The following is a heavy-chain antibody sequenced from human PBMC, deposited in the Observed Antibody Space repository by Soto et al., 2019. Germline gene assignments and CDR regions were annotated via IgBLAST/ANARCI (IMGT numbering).Heavy chain of an antibody. V-gene: IGHV2-5*02. D-gene: IGHD3-22*01. J-gene: IGHJ2*01. CDR1: GFSLSTSGVG. CDR3: AHSAYYDSSGYYYGYWYFDL. CDR2: IYWDDDK. Sequence: KESGPTLVKPTQTLTLTCTFSGFSLSTSGVGVGWIRQPPGKALEWLALIYWDDDKRYSPSLNSRLTITKDTSKNQVVLTLTNMDPEDTAAYYCAHSAYYDSSGYYYGYWYFDLWVRGTLVTVSS.